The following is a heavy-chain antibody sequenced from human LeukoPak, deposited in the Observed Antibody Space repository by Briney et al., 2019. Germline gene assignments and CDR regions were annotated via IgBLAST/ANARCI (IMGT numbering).Heavy chain of an antibody. V-gene: IGHV4-59*11. CDR1: GGSISGQY. CDR3: ARVYDFWRGYSEGAFDI. D-gene: IGHD3-3*01. Sequence: PSETLSLTCSVSGGSISGQYWTWIRQPPGKRLEWIGYIYYSGSTNYNPSLKSRVTISIDTSKNQFSLKVRSVTAADTAVYYCARVYDFWRGYSEGAFDIWGQGTMVTVSS. CDR2: IYYSGST. J-gene: IGHJ3*02.